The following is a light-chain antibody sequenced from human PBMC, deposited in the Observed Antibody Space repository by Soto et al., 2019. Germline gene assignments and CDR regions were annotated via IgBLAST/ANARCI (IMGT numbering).Light chain of an antibody. CDR3: QEGSTTPNT. CDR1: QNTGSL. V-gene: IGKV1-39*01. J-gene: IGKJ5*01. CDR2: SAF. Sequence: DIQMTQSPSALSASIGDRVTITCRSSQNTGSLLNWDQQKPREAPRLLVYSAFRIQSGVPSRFNAGGSGTDFTLIVSSLPPEDFSTYYCQEGSTTPNTFGLGKRVYTK.